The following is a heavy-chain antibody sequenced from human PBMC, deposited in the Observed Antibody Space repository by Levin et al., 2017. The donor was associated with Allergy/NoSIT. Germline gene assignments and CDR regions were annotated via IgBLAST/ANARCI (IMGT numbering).Heavy chain of an antibody. Sequence: KISCKASGGTFSSYAISWVRQAPGQGLEWMGGIIPIFGTANYAQTFQGRVTITADESTSTAYMELSSLRSEDTAVYYCASPPSYYYDSSGYYQAFDSWGQGTMVTVSS. CDR1: GGTFSSYA. CDR3: ASPPSYYYDSSGYYQAFDS. D-gene: IGHD3-22*01. CDR2: IIPIFGTA. V-gene: IGHV1-69*01. J-gene: IGHJ3*02.